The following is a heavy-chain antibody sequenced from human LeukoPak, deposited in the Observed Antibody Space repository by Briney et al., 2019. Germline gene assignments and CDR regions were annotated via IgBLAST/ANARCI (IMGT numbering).Heavy chain of an antibody. Sequence: SETLSLTCTVSGGSISSYYWSRIRQPPGKGLEWIGYIYYSGSTNYNPSLKSRVTISVDTSKNQFSLKLSSVTAADTAVYYCARRRTEVLDYWGQGTLVTVSS. CDR3: ARRRTEVLDY. V-gene: IGHV4-59*08. CDR2: IYYSGST. J-gene: IGHJ4*02. CDR1: GGSISSYY. D-gene: IGHD3/OR15-3a*01.